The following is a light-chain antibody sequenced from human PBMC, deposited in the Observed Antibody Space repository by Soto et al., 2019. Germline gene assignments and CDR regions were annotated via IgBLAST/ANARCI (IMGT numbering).Light chain of an antibody. CDR2: DAS. CDR1: QSVSGTY. V-gene: IGKV3-20*01. Sequence: EVVLTRSPGTLSLSPGERATLSCRASQSVSGTYLAWYQQKPGQAPRLLIYDASSRATGIPDRFSGSGSETDFTLTISRLEPDDFAVYYCQDYGSSRTFGQGTKVEIK. J-gene: IGKJ1*01. CDR3: QDYGSSRT.